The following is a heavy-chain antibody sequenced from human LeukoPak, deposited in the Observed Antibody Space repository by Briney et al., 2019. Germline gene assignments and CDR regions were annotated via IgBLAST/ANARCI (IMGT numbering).Heavy chain of an antibody. D-gene: IGHD3-10*01. CDR2: INPNSGGT. CDR1: GYTFTGYY. CDR3: ARDRAVRSSGNWFDP. V-gene: IGHV1-2*02. J-gene: IGHJ5*02. Sequence: ASVKVSCKASGYTFTGYYMHWVRQAPGQGLEWMGWINPNSGGTNYAQKFQGRVTMTRDTSISTAYMELSRLRSDDTAVYYCARDRAVRSSGNWFDPWGQGTLVTVSS.